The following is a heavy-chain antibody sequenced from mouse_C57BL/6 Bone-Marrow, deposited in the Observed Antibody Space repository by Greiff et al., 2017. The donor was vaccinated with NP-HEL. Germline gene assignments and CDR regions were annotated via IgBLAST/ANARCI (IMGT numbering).Heavy chain of an antibody. CDR1: GYTFTDHT. J-gene: IGHJ1*03. Sequence: VQLQQSDAELVKPGASVKISCKASGYTFTDHTIHWMKQRPEQGLEWIGYIYPRDGSTKYNEKFKGKATLTADKSSSTAYMQLNSLTSEDSAVYFYASSAVKGYWYFDVWGTGTTVTVAS. V-gene: IGHV1-78*01. D-gene: IGHD2-12*01. CDR3: ASSAVKGYWYFDV. CDR2: IYPRDGST.